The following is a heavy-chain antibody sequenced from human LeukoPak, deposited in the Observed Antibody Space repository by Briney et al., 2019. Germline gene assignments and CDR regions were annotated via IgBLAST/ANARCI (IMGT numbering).Heavy chain of an antibody. Sequence: PSETLSLTCTVSGDSISSYYWSWVRQPAGKGLEWIGRIHPSGSTNYNPSLKSRVTLSVDTSKNQFSLKLSSVTAADTAVYYCAREVGADGYNYVDYWGQGTLVTVSS. J-gene: IGHJ4*02. CDR1: GDSISSYY. D-gene: IGHD5-24*01. CDR2: IHPSGST. V-gene: IGHV4-4*07. CDR3: AREVGADGYNYVDY.